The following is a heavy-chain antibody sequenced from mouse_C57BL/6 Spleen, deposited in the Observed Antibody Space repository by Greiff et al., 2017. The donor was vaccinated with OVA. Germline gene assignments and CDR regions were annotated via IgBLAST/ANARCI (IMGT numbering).Heavy chain of an antibody. V-gene: IGHV1-61*01. J-gene: IGHJ3*01. Sequence: QVQLQQPGAELVRPGSSVKLSCKASGYTFTSYWMDWVKQRPGQGLEWIGNLYPSDSETHYNQKFKDKATLTVDKSSSTAYMQLSSLTSEDSAVYYCARGVSPFAYWGQGTLVTVSA. CDR3: ARGVSPFAY. CDR1: GYTFTSYW. CDR2: LYPSDSET.